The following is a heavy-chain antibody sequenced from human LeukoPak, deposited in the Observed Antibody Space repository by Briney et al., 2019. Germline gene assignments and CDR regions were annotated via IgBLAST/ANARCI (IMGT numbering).Heavy chain of an antibody. Sequence: GRSLRLSCAASGFTFSSYAMYWVRQAPGKGLEWVAVISYDGSNKYYADSVKGRFTISRDNSKNTLYLQMNSLRAEDTAVYYCARVGCGSYSCVDYWGQGTLVTVSS. D-gene: IGHD1-26*01. CDR3: ARVGCGSYSCVDY. V-gene: IGHV3-30*14. J-gene: IGHJ4*02. CDR1: GFTFSSYA. CDR2: ISYDGSNK.